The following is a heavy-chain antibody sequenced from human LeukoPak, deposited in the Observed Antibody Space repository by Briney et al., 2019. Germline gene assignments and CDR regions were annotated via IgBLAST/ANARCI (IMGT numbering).Heavy chain of an antibody. D-gene: IGHD6-19*01. Sequence: SETLSLTCTVSGGSISSYYWSRIRQPPGKGLEWIGYIYYSGSTNYNPSLKSRVTISVDTSKNQFSLRLSSVTAADTAVYYCARGVRRVDSSGWYSYYYYYMDVWGKGTTVTISS. CDR3: ARGVRRVDSSGWYSYYYYYMDV. J-gene: IGHJ6*03. V-gene: IGHV4-59*01. CDR2: IYYSGST. CDR1: GGSISSYY.